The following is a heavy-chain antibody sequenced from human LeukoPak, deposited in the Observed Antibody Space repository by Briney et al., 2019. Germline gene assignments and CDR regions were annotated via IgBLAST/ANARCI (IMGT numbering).Heavy chain of an antibody. CDR3: ARDRGKLRYFDL. J-gene: IGHJ4*02. Sequence: GGSLRLSCVASGFAFNTQAMHWVRQAPGKGLEWLAVMSLEGSSIYCADSVKGRFTISRDNSKNTLYLQMSSLRVEDTAVYYCARDRGKLRYFDLWGQGTLLTVSS. V-gene: IGHV3-30*15. D-gene: IGHD3-9*01. CDR2: MSLEGSSI. CDR1: GFAFNTQA.